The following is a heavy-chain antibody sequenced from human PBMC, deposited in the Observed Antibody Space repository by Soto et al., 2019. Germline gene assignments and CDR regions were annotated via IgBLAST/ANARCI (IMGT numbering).Heavy chain of an antibody. CDR1: GGSVSSGSYY. Sequence: SETLSLTCTVSGGSVSSGSYYWSWIRQPPGKGLEWIGYIYYSGSTNYNPSLKSRVTISVDTSKNQFSLKLSSVTAADTAVYYCANQKSYYYYSSCYYPTYYYYYGMDVWGQGTTVTVSS. D-gene: IGHD3-22*01. CDR2: IYYSGST. V-gene: IGHV4-61*01. J-gene: IGHJ6*02. CDR3: ANQKSYYYYSSCYYPTYYYYYGMDV.